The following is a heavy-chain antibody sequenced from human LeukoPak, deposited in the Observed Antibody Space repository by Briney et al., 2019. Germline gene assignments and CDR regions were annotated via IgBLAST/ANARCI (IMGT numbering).Heavy chain of an antibody. CDR1: GFTFSSYA. J-gene: IGHJ4*02. CDR3: ARRGDGYCSSTSCYEGCYFDY. Sequence: GGSLRLSCAASGFTFSSYAMSWVRQAPGKGLEWVSAISGSGGSTYYADSVKGRFTISRDNAKNSLYLQMNSLRTEDTAVYYCARRGDGYCSSTSCYEGCYFDYWGQGTLVTVSS. CDR2: ISGSGGST. V-gene: IGHV3-23*01. D-gene: IGHD2-2*03.